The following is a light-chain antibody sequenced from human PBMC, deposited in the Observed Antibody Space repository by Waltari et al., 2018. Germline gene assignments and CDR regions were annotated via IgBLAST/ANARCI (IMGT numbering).Light chain of an antibody. Sequence: SYVLTQPPSVSVAPGNTAKLSCAGQNINSQTAHCYRPKAGQAPVLVIYDDTVRPSGIPDRISGSDTATLTIARVEAGDEADYFCQVWDSSGDHPVFGGGTRLTVL. CDR2: DDT. J-gene: IGLJ2*01. CDR1: NINSQT. V-gene: IGLV3-21*03. CDR3: QVWDSSGDHPV.